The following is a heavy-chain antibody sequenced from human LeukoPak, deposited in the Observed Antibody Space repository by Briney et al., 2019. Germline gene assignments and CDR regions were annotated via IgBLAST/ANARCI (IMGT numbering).Heavy chain of an antibody. Sequence: ASVKVSCKASGYTFTSYGISWVRQAPGHGLEWMGWISAYNGNTHYAQKLQGRVTMTTDTSTSTAYMELRSLRSDDTAVYYCARGLDLWYSSGWPEGHVAFDIWGQGTMVTVSS. CDR1: GYTFTSYG. V-gene: IGHV1-18*01. D-gene: IGHD6-19*01. CDR2: ISAYNGNT. CDR3: ARGLDLWYSSGWPEGHVAFDI. J-gene: IGHJ3*02.